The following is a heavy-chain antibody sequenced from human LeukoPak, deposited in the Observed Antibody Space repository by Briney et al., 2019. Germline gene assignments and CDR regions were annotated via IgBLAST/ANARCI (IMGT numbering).Heavy chain of an antibody. CDR3: ARATLGGSRTGARYYYYYYMDD. D-gene: IGHD1-1*01. V-gene: IGHV1-69*05. Sequence: SVKVSCKASGGTFSSYAISWVRQAPGQGLEWMGGIIPIFGTANYAQKFQGRVTVTTDESTSTAYMELSSLRSEDTAVYYCARATLGGSRTGARYYYYYYMDDWGKGTTVTVSS. CDR2: IIPIFGTA. J-gene: IGHJ6*03. CDR1: GGTFSSYA.